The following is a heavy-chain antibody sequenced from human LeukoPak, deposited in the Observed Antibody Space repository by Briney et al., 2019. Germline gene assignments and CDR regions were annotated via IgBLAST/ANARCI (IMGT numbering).Heavy chain of an antibody. CDR3: ARVGSIRVGAHNWYDP. J-gene: IGHJ5*02. V-gene: IGHV4-31*03. CDR1: GGSISSGSYY. Sequence: SQTLSLTCTVSGGSISSGSYYWSWIRQHPGKGLEWIWYIYYSGSTYYHPSLKSRVTISADTSKNQFSLKLSPVTAADTAVYYCARVGSIRVGAHNWYDPWGQGTLVTVSS. CDR2: IYYSGST. D-gene: IGHD3-16*01.